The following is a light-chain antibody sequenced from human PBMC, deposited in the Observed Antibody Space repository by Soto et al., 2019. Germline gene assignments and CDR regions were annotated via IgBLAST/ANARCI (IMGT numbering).Light chain of an antibody. J-gene: IGLJ1*01. CDR3: SAFTSRNTDV. V-gene: IGLV2-14*03. CDR1: SSDVGGYSH. Sequence: QSALTQPASVSGSPGQSISISCTGTSSDVGGYSHVSWYQQHPGKAPKVMIYDVSNPPSGVSSRFSGSKSGNTAFLTISGLQAEDEADFYCSAFTSRNTDVFGTGTKLTVL. CDR2: DVS.